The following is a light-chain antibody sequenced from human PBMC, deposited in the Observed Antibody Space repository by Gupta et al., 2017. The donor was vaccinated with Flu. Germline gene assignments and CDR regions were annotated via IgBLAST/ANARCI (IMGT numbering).Light chain of an antibody. V-gene: IGKV1-33*01. CDR1: QDITNY. Sequence: DVQMTQSPSSLSASVGDRVTITCQASQDITNYLNWHQQKPGKAPKLLIYDASNLETGVPSRFSGSGSETDFTVTISSLQPEDIATYYCQQYDTLPLTFGGGTKVEIK. CDR2: DAS. CDR3: QQYDTLPLT. J-gene: IGKJ4*01.